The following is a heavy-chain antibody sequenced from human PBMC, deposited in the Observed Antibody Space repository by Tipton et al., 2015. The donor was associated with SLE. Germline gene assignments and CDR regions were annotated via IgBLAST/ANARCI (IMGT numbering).Heavy chain of an antibody. CDR2: INHSGST. J-gene: IGHJ3*02. CDR1: GGSFSGYY. D-gene: IGHD3-22*01. CDR3: ARVLYYYDSSGSTGAFDI. V-gene: IGHV4-34*09. Sequence: TLSLTCAVYGGSFSGYYWSWIRQPPGKGLEWIGEINHSGSTYYNPSLKSRVTISVDTSKNQFSLKLSSVTAADTAVYYCARVLYYYDSSGSTGAFDIWGQGTMGTVSS.